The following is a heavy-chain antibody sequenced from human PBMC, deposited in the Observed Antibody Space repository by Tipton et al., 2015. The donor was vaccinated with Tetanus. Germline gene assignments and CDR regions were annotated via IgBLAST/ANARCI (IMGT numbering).Heavy chain of an antibody. Sequence: VQLVQSVAEVKKPGESLKISCQASGYTFTNAWIGWVRQMPGKGLEWMGVIYPGDSSTIYSPSFQGLVTISVDKSINTTYLRWTSLKASDSAMYYCARQKGYWGQGTLVTVSS. J-gene: IGHJ4*02. CDR2: IYPGDSST. CDR3: ARQKGY. V-gene: IGHV5-51*01. CDR1: GYTFTNAW.